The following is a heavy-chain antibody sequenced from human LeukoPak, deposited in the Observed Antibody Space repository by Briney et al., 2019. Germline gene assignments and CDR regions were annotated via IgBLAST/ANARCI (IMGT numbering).Heavy chain of an antibody. CDR1: GFTFSSYG. V-gene: IGHV3-30*03. J-gene: IGHJ4*02. CDR3: ARDGRDYRFFSF. CDR2: ISYDGSNK. Sequence: QPGRSLRLSCAASGFTFSSYGMHWVRQAPGKGLEWVAVISYDGSNKYYADSVKGRFTISRDNSKNTLYLQMNSLRAEDTAVYYCARDGRDYRFFSFWGQGTLVSVSS. D-gene: IGHD3-16*01.